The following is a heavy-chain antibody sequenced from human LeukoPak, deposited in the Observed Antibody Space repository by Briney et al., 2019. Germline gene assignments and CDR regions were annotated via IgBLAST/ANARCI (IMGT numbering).Heavy chain of an antibody. V-gene: IGHV3-7*01. Sequence: GGSLRLSCAASGFTFSSYWMSWVRQAPGKGLEWVANIKQDGSEKYYVDSVKGRFTISRDNAKNSLYLQMNSLRAEDTAVYYCARDMRYDFWSGYPDYWGRGTLVTVSS. D-gene: IGHD3-3*01. J-gene: IGHJ4*02. CDR2: IKQDGSEK. CDR3: ARDMRYDFWSGYPDY. CDR1: GFTFSSYW.